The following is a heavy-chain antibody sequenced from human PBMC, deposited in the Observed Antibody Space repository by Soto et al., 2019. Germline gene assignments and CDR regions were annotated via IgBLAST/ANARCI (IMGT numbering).Heavy chain of an antibody. J-gene: IGHJ4*01. Sequence: HPGGSLRLSCAASGFTFDDYAMHWVRQAPGKGLEWVSGISWNSGSIGYADSVKGRFTISRDNAKNSLYLQMNSLRAEDTALYYCAKDRKGIAVAFDHWPHGPLVNVSS. CDR2: ISWNSGSI. V-gene: IGHV3-9*01. CDR3: AKDRKGIAVAFDH. CDR1: GFTFDDYA. D-gene: IGHD6-19*01.